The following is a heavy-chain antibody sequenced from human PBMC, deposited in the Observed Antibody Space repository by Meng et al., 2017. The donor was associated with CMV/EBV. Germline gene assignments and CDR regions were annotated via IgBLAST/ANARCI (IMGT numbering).Heavy chain of an antibody. CDR1: GFTFSDYY. Sequence: GESLRLSCAASGFTFSDYYMSWIRQAPGKGLEWVSYISSSGSTIYYADSVKGRFTISRDNAKNSLYLQMNSLRAEDTAVYYCARDTSLLRLYDFWSGFDLGAFDYWGQGTLVTVSS. CDR2: ISSSGSTI. J-gene: IGHJ4*02. CDR3: ARDTSLLRLYDFWSGFDLGAFDY. D-gene: IGHD3-3*01. V-gene: IGHV3-11*04.